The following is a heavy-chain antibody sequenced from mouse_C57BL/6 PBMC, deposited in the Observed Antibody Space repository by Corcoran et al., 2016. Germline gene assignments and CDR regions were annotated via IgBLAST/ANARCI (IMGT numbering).Heavy chain of an antibody. V-gene: IGHV1-26*01. D-gene: IGHD2-1*01. J-gene: IGHJ2*01. CDR3: AGGNHFDY. CDR1: GYTFTDYY. Sequence: EVQLQQSGPELVKPGASVKISCKASGYTFTDYYMNWVKQSHGKSLEWIGDINPNNGGTSYNQKFKGKATLTVDKSSSTAYMELRSLTSEDSAVYYCAGGNHFDYWGQGTTLTVSS. CDR2: INPNNGGT.